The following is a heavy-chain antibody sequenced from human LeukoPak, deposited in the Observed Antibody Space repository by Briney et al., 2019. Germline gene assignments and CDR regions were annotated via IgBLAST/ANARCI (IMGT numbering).Heavy chain of an antibody. J-gene: IGHJ4*02. CDR3: ARGRSTGHPYYFEY. CDR2: MNPNSGST. V-gene: IGHV1-8*03. Sequence: ASVKVSCKASGYTFTSYDINWVRHATGQGLEWMGWMNPNSGSTCYAQKFQGRVTITRNTSISTAYMELSGLRSEDTAVYYCARGRSTGHPYYFEYWGQGTLVTVSS. CDR1: GYTFTSYD.